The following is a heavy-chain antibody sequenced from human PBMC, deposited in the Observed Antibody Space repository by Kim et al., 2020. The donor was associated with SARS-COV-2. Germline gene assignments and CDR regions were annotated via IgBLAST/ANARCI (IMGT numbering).Heavy chain of an antibody. D-gene: IGHD4-17*01. CDR1: GFTLSDSY. Sequence: GGSLRLSCAASGFTLSDSYMSWIRQAPGKGLEWVSYITTGGSTMYYADSVKGRFTISRDNAKNSLYLQMNSLTAEDTAVYYCVGQTTLGHNYFDPWGQGTLVTVSS. V-gene: IGHV3-11*01. CDR3: VGQTTLGHNYFDP. CDR2: ITTGGSTM. J-gene: IGHJ5*02.